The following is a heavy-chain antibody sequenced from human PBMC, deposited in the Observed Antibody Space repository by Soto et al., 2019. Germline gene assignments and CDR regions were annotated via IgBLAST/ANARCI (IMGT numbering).Heavy chain of an antibody. D-gene: IGHD3-22*01. J-gene: IGHJ6*02. V-gene: IGHV4-59*01. CDR3: ARSSPYYYDSSGYYYPYGMDV. CDR1: GGSISSYY. Sequence: QVQLQESGPGLVKPSETLSLTCTVSGGSISSYYWSWIRQPPGKGLEWIGYIYYSGSTNYNPSLRSRVTISVDTSKNQFSLKLSSVTAADTAVYYCARSSPYYYDSSGYYYPYGMDVWGQGTTVTVSS. CDR2: IYYSGST.